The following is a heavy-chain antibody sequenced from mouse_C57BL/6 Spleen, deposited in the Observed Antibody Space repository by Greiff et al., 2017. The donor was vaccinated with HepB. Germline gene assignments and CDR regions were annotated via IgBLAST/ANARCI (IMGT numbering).Heavy chain of an antibody. J-gene: IGHJ1*03. D-gene: IGHD1-1*01. CDR3: ARPSSPWYFDV. V-gene: IGHV5-6*01. CDR1: GFTFSSYG. Sequence: EVQGVESGGDLVKPGGSLKLSCAASGFTFSSYGMSWVRQTPDKRLEWVATISSGGSYTYYPDSVQGRFTISRDNAKNTLYLQMSSLKSEDTAMYYCARPSSPWYFDVWGTGTTVTVSS. CDR2: ISSGGSYT.